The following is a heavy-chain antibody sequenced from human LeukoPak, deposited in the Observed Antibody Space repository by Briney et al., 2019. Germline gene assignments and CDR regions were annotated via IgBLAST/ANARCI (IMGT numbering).Heavy chain of an antibody. Sequence: SETLSPTCTVSGGSISSYYWSWIRQPPGKGLEWIGYVYYSGSTNCNPSLKSRVTISVDTSKNQFSLNLTSVTAADTAMYYCARSYGDYLNFDYWGQGSLVTVSS. V-gene: IGHV4-59*01. J-gene: IGHJ4*02. CDR2: VYYSGST. CDR3: ARSYGDYLNFDY. D-gene: IGHD2-21*01. CDR1: GGSISSYY.